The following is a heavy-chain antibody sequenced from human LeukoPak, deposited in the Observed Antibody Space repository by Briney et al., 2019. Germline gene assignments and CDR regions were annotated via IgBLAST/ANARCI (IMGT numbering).Heavy chain of an antibody. J-gene: IGHJ4*02. CDR2: ITPYNGDT. CDR3: ARVAGVSYNYFDS. Sequence: GASVNVSCKASGYTFITYGITWVRQAPGQGLEWMGRITPYNGDTNYAQNLQDRVTMTTDTSTSTAYMELRSLRSDDTAVYFCARVAGVSYNYFDSWGQGTLVTVSS. D-gene: IGHD1-26*01. V-gene: IGHV1-18*01. CDR1: GYTFITYG.